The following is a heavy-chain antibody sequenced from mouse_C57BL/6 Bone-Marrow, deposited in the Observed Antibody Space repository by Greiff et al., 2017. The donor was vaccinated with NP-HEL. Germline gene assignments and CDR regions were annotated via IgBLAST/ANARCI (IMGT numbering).Heavy chain of an antibody. J-gene: IGHJ3*01. CDR3: ASPAYVFAY. CDR1: GYSITSGYY. CDR2: ISYDGSN. Sequence: EVQLQESGPGLVKPSQSLSLTCSVTGYSITSGYYWNWIRQFPGNKLEWMGYISYDGSNNYNPSLKNRISITRDTSKNQFFLKLNSVTTEDTATYYCASPAYVFAYWGQGTLVTVSA. V-gene: IGHV3-6*01. D-gene: IGHD1-1*01.